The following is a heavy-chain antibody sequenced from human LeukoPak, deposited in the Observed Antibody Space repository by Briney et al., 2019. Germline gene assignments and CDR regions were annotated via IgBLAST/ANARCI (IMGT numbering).Heavy chain of an antibody. D-gene: IGHD3-10*01. J-gene: IGHJ4*02. CDR1: GFTFSSYE. Sequence: PGGSLRLSCAASGFTFSSYEMNWVRQAPGKRLEWVSYISSSGSTIYYADSVKGRFTISRDNAKNSLYLQMNSLRAEDTAVYYCARVGRDYYGSGRLDYWGQGTLVTVSS. V-gene: IGHV3-48*03. CDR2: ISSSGSTI. CDR3: ARVGRDYYGSGRLDY.